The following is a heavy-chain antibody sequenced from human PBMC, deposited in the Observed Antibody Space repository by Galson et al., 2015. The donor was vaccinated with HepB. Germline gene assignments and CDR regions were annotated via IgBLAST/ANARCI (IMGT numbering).Heavy chain of an antibody. V-gene: IGHV1-2*06. Sequence: SVKVSCKASGYTFNGNFIHWVRQAPGQGLEWMGRINPNSGGTNYAPKFQDRVTMTRDTSITTAYMELSRLRSDDTAGYYCARDKVTVIDDWGQGTLVTVSS. CDR3: ARDKVTVIDD. CDR1: GYTFNGNF. D-gene: IGHD4-17*01. J-gene: IGHJ4*02. CDR2: INPNSGGT.